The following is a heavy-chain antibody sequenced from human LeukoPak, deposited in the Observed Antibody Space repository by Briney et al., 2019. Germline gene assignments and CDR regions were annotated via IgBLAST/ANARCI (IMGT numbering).Heavy chain of an antibody. CDR2: ISWNSGSI. V-gene: IGHV3-9*01. J-gene: IGHJ4*02. CDR3: AKAGVWWFGELLPTLDY. CDR1: GFTFDDYA. Sequence: GGSLRLSCAASGFTFDDYAMHWVRQAPGKGLEWVSGISWNSGSIGYADSVKGRFTISRDNAKNSLYLQMNSLGAEDTALYYCAKAGVWWFGELLPTLDYWGQGTLVTVSS. D-gene: IGHD3-10*01.